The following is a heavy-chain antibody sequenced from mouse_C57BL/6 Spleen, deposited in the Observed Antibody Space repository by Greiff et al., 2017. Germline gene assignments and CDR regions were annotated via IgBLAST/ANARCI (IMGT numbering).Heavy chain of an antibody. CDR2: INPSTGGT. CDR1: GYSFTGYY. Sequence: EVQLQQSGPELVKPGASVKISCKASGYSFTGYYMNWVKQSPEKSLEWIGEINPSTGGTTYNQKFKAKATLTVDNSSSTAYMQLKSLTSEDAAVYYWARAEIYYYGSSLYWYFDVWGTGTTVSVSS. V-gene: IGHV1-42*01. J-gene: IGHJ1*03. CDR3: ARAEIYYYGSSLYWYFDV. D-gene: IGHD1-1*01.